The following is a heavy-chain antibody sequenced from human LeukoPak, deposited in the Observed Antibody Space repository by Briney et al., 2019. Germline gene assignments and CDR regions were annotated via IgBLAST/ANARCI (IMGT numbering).Heavy chain of an antibody. V-gene: IGHV3-7*01. CDR2: IKEDGRET. CDR1: EFTFSAYW. Sequence: GGSLRLSCAASEFTFSAYWMSWVRQAPGKGLELVANIKEDGRETYYVDSVKGRFTISRDNAKNSLYLRVNSLRAEDTAVYYCARVTRNSGRHPSLFDNWGQGTLVIVSS. CDR3: ARVTRNSGRHPSLFDN. D-gene: IGHD1-26*01. J-gene: IGHJ5*02.